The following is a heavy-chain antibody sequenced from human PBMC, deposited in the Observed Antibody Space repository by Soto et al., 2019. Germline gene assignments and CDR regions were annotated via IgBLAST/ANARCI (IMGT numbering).Heavy chain of an antibody. V-gene: IGHV4-39*01. CDR2: IYYSGST. D-gene: IGHD1-1*01. CDR1: GGSISNSNDYY. CDR3: ARHHNHGGNAY. Sequence: SETLSLTCTVPGGSISNSNDYYWGWVRQPPGKGLEWIGSIYYSGSTSYNPSLKSRVIISVDTSKNQFSLNLIFVTAADTAVYYCARHHNHGGNAYWGQGSLVTVSS. J-gene: IGHJ1*01.